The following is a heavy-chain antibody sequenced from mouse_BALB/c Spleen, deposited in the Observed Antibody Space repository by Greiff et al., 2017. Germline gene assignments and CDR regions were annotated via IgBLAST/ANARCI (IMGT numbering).Heavy chain of an antibody. Sequence: EVKLMESGGGLVKPGGSLKLSCAASGFAFSSYDMSWVRQTPEKRLEWVAYISSGGGSTYYPDTVKGRFTISRDNAKNTLYLQMSSLKSEDTAMYYCARQGSPYYFDYWGQGTTLTVSS. V-gene: IGHV5-12-1*01. CDR2: ISSGGGST. D-gene: IGHD1-1*02. J-gene: IGHJ2*01. CDR3: ARQGSPYYFDY. CDR1: GFAFSSYD.